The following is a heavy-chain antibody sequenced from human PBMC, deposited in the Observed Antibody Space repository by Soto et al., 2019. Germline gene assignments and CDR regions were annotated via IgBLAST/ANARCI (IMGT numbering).Heavy chain of an antibody. Sequence: VGSLRHSCAASGLTFSSYAMSCVRQAPGKGLEWVSAISGSGGSTYYADSVKGRFTISRDNSKNTLYLQMNSLRAEDTAVYYCAKDTFWSGYYSFDYWGQGTLVTVSS. D-gene: IGHD3-3*01. CDR1: GLTFSSYA. J-gene: IGHJ4*02. CDR2: ISGSGGST. CDR3: AKDTFWSGYYSFDY. V-gene: IGHV3-23*01.